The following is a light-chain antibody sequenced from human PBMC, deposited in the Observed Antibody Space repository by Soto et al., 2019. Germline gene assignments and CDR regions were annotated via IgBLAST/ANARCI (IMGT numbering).Light chain of an antibody. J-gene: IGLJ2*01. Sequence: QSVLTQSPSASASLGASVKLTCTLNSGHSSYAIAWHQQQPEKGPRYLMKLNSDGSHSKGDGIPDRFSGSSSGAERYLTISSLQSEDEADYYCQTWGTGILVFGGGTKVTVL. CDR2: LNSDGSH. V-gene: IGLV4-69*01. CDR1: SGHSSYA. CDR3: QTWGTGILV.